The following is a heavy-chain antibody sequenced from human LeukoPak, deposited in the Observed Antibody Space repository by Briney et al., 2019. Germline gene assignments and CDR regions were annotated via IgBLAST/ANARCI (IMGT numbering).Heavy chain of an antibody. CDR3: AKDSSVPYGITE. Sequence: GGSLRLSCAASGFSVSNNYMSWVRQAPGKGLEWVSVIYSGGSTYYADSVKGRFTISRDNSKNTLSLQMNSLRVEDTALYYCAKDSSVPYGITEWGRGTLVTVSS. J-gene: IGHJ4*02. CDR2: IYSGGST. CDR1: GFSVSNNY. V-gene: IGHV3-53*01. D-gene: IGHD4-17*01.